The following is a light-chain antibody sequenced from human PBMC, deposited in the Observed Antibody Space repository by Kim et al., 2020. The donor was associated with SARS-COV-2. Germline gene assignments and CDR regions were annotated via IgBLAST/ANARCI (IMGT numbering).Light chain of an antibody. V-gene: IGKV3-20*01. CDR3: QHYPGAPVT. CDR2: GAS. CDR1: QSVSRSH. J-gene: IGKJ4*01. Sequence: DIVLTQSPGTLSLSPGEGATLSCRASQSVSRSHIAWYQKKSGQAPRLFIYGASSRATGIPDRFSGSGSGTDFTLTISRLEPEDFAVYYCQHYPGAPVTFGGGTKLEI.